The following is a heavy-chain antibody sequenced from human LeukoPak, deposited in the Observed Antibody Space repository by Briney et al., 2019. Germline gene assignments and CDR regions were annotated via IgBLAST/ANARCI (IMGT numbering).Heavy chain of an antibody. CDR1: GLTFSTYT. CDR3: TTKTRCSGGSCFLDY. D-gene: IGHD2-15*01. Sequence: GGSLRLSCAASGLTFSTYTMNWVRQAPGKGLEWVGRIKSKTDGGTTDYAAPVKGRFTISRDDSKNTLYLQMNSLKTEDTAVYYCTTKTRCSGGSCFLDYWGQGTLVTVSS. V-gene: IGHV3-15*01. CDR2: IKSKTDGGTT. J-gene: IGHJ4*02.